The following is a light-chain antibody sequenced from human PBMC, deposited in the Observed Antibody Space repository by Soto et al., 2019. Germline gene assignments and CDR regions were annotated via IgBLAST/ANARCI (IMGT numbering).Light chain of an antibody. CDR2: AAS. CDR3: QKYNTSPRT. V-gene: IGKV1-27*01. CDR1: PGISNY. Sequence: DIQMIQSPSSLSASVGDRVTITFRASPGISNYLAWYQQKQGKGPKLLIYAASTLESGLPSRFSGRGSRTDFTVTISSQQPEDVATYYCQKYNTSPRTFGGGTKLEIK. J-gene: IGKJ4*01.